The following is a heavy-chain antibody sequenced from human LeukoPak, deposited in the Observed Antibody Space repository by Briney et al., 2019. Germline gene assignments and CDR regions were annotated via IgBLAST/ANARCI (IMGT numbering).Heavy chain of an antibody. CDR3: ARGDGYNSGSAFDI. CDR2: IYTSGST. V-gene: IGHV4-59*10. CDR1: GGSFSGYY. J-gene: IGHJ3*02. D-gene: IGHD5-24*01. Sequence: PSETLSLTCAVYGGSFSGYYWSWIRQPAGKGLEWIGRIYTSGSTNYNPSLKSRVTMSVDTSKNQFSLKLSSVTAADTAVYYCARGDGYNSGSAFDIWGQGTMVTVSS.